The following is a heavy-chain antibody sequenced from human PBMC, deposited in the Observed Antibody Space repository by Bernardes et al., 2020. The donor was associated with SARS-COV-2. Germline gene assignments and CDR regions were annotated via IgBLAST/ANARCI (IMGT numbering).Heavy chain of an antibody. CDR3: AVIQGVSYVDY. CDR2: ISSSGGHT. J-gene: IGHJ4*02. V-gene: IGHV3-11*06. CDR1: GFTFGDYY. D-gene: IGHD3-10*01. Sequence: GGSLRLSCAASGFTFGDYYMSWIRQAPGKGLEWVSYISSSGGHTNYADSVKGRFTISRDNAKRLLFLQMNSLRAEDTAVYYCAVIQGVSYVDYWGQGVLVTVSS.